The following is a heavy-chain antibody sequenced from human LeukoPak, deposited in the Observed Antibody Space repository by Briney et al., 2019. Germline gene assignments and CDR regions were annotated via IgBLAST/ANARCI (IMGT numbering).Heavy chain of an antibody. CDR1: GGSFSGYY. CDR2: INHSGGT. D-gene: IGHD2-2*01. V-gene: IGHV4-34*01. Sequence: PSETLSLTCAVYGGSFSGYYWSWVRQPPGKGLDWIGEINHSGGTNYNPSLKSRVTISVDKSKNQFSLKLSSVTAADTAVYYCARARVVVPAALFLRGGDCNLDGWGKGSTVTVSS. J-gene: IGHJ6*04. CDR3: ARARVVVPAALFLRGGDCNLDG.